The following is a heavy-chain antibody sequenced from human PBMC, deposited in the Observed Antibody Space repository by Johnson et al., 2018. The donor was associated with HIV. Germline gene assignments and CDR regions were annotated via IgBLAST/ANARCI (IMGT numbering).Heavy chain of an antibody. V-gene: IGHV3-15*01. J-gene: IGHJ3*02. CDR2: IKSKIEGGTT. CDR3: ATDHPTAPLFIMNAFDI. D-gene: IGHD3-16*01. Sequence: EVQLVESGGGVVRPGGSMRLSCAASGFTFDDYGMSWVRQAPGKGLEWVGRIKSKIEGGTTDYAAPVKGRFTISRDDSKDTLYLQMNSLKIEDTAVYYCATDHPTAPLFIMNAFDIWGQGTMVIVS. CDR1: GFTFDDYG.